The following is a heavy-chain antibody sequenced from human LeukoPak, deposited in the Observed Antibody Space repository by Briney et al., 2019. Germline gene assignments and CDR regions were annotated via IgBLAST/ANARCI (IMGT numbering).Heavy chain of an antibody. J-gene: IGHJ4*02. Sequence: ASVKVSCKASGYTFTSYDINWVRQATGQGLEWMGWMNPNSGNTGYAQKFQGRVTMTRNTSISTAYMELSSLRSEDTAVYYCARAHSERGGSYGYWGQGTLVTVSS. CDR3: ARAHSERGGSYGY. D-gene: IGHD1-26*01. V-gene: IGHV1-8*01. CDR1: GYTFTSYD. CDR2: MNPNSGNT.